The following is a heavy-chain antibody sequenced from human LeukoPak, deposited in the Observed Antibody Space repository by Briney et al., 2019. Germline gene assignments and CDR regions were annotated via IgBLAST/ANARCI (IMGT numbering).Heavy chain of an antibody. Sequence: GGSLRLSCTVSGFTFSNYDMSWVRQAPGKGLEWVASITTSSSHIYHAVSVRGRFTISRDNAKNSLYLQMNGLRAEDTAVYYRARGGFTLIREDAFDIWGQGTMVTVSS. D-gene: IGHD3-22*01. CDR3: ARGGFTLIREDAFDI. CDR1: GFTFSNYD. CDR2: ITTSSSHI. V-gene: IGHV3-21*01. J-gene: IGHJ3*02.